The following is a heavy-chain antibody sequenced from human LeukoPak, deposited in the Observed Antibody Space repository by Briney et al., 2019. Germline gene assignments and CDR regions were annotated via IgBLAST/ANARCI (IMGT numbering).Heavy chain of an antibody. D-gene: IGHD3-22*01. CDR3: ARDRVVDAPGWFDP. Sequence: GSLRLSCAASGFTVSSNYMSWVRQAPGKGLEWVSVTYSGGSTYYADSVKGRFTISRDNSKNTLYLQMSSLRAEDTAVYYCARDRVVDAPGWFDPWGQGTLVTVSS. CDR2: TYSGGST. J-gene: IGHJ5*02. CDR1: GFTVSSNY. V-gene: IGHV3-66*02.